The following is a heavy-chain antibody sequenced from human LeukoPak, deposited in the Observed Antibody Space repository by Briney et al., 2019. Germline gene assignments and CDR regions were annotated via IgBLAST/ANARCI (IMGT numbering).Heavy chain of an antibody. CDR1: GFTFSSYS. CDR3: ARDRDYTNYVVLRNYMDV. CDR2: ITSSGSTI. Sequence: SGGSLRLSCAASGFTFSSYSMNWVRQAPGQGLEWISYITSSGSTIYYADSVKGRFTISRDNAKISLYLHMNSLRAEDTAVYYCARDRDYTNYVVLRNYMDVWGKGTTVTVSS. J-gene: IGHJ6*03. V-gene: IGHV3-48*01. D-gene: IGHD4-11*01.